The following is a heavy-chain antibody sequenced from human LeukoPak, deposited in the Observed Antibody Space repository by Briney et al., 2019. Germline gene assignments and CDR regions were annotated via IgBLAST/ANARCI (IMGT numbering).Heavy chain of an antibody. V-gene: IGHV4-39*01. CDR2: ISYSGST. Sequence: NPSETLSLTCTVSGGSISSSTYNWDWIRQPPGKGLEWIGRISYSGSTYYNPSLKSRVTISVDTSKNQFSLKLSSVTAADTAVYYCARTRYYYNSRSYGAPYYFDYWGQGTLVTVSS. CDR3: ARTRYYYNSRSYGAPYYFDY. J-gene: IGHJ4*02. D-gene: IGHD3-10*01. CDR1: GGSISSSTYN.